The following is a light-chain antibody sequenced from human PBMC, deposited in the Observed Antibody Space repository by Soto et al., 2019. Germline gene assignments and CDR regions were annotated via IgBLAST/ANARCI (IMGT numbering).Light chain of an antibody. CDR2: EAS. CDR3: CSYAGSSTWV. CDR1: TSDVGSFNL. J-gene: IGLJ3*02. Sequence: QSALTQPASVSGSPGQSITFSCTGTTSDVGSFNLVSWYQQHPGKAPKLMIYEASKRPSGVSNRFSGSKSGNTASLTISGLQAEDEADYYCCSYAGSSTWVFGGGTKLTVL. V-gene: IGLV2-23*01.